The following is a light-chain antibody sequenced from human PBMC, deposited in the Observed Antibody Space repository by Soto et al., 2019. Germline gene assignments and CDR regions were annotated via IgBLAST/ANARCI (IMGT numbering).Light chain of an antibody. CDR3: SSYTSSTTYV. J-gene: IGLJ1*01. V-gene: IGLV2-14*01. CDR2: EVS. CDR1: SSDVGGYNY. Sequence: QSVLTQPASVSESPGQSITISCTGTSSDVGGYNYVSWYQQHPGKAPKPMIYEVSNRPSGVSNRFSGSKPGNTASLTISGLQAEDEADYYCSSYTSSTTYVFGTGTKVTV.